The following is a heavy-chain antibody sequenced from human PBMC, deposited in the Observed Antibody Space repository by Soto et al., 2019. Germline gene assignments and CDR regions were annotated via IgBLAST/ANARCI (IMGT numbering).Heavy chain of an antibody. Sequence: QVQLQQWGAGLLKPSETLSLTCAVYGGSFSGYYWSWIRQPPGKGLEWIGEINHSGSTNYNPSLKSRVTISVDTSKNQFSLKLSSVTAADTAVYYCARGPVGNTIAVAGPGGGNYFDYWGQGTLVTVSS. J-gene: IGHJ4*02. CDR2: INHSGST. D-gene: IGHD6-19*01. CDR1: GGSFSGYY. V-gene: IGHV4-34*01. CDR3: ARGPVGNTIAVAGPGGGNYFDY.